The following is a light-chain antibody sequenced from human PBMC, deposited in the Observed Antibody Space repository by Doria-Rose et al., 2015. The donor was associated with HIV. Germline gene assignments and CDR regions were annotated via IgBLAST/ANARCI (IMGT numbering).Light chain of an antibody. CDR2: WAS. V-gene: IGKV4-1*01. CDR3: QQYYDTPS. J-gene: IGKJ3*01. Sequence: TQSPESLGMSLGERATLNCKSNQSLLYTSKNYLAWYQRKPGQPPKLLIYWASTRQSEVPARFSGSGSGTDFTLTISSLEAEDVAVYYCQQYYDTPSFGPGTTVDIK. CDR1: QSLLYTSKNY.